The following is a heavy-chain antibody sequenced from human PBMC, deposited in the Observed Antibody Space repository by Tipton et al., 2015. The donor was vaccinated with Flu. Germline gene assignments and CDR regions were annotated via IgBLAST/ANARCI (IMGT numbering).Heavy chain of an antibody. Sequence: TLSLTCSVSGGSINSYYWSWIRQPPGKGLEWIGEIDDSGSTNYNPSLKSRVTISVDTSKNQFSLKLSSVTAADTAVYYCARGRVRGGLWGQGTLVTVSS. CDR2: IDDSGST. V-gene: IGHV4-34*01. J-gene: IGHJ4*02. CDR3: ARGRVRGGL. CDR1: GGSINSYY. D-gene: IGHD3-16*01.